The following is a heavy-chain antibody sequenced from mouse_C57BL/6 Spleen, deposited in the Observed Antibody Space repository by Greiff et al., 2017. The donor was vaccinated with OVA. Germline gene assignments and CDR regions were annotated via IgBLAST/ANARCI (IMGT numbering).Heavy chain of an antibody. CDR1: GFTFTDYY. J-gene: IGHJ4*01. CDR2: IRNKANGYTT. CDR3: ARYLFYYSSSPYYAMYY. D-gene: IGHD1-1*01. Sequence: EVMLVESGGGLVQPGGSLSLSCAASGFTFTDYYMSWVRQPPGKALEWLGFIRNKANGYTTEYSASVKGRFTISRDNSQSILYLQMKALRAEDSATYYCARYLFYYSSSPYYAMYYWGQGTSVTVSS. V-gene: IGHV7-3*01.